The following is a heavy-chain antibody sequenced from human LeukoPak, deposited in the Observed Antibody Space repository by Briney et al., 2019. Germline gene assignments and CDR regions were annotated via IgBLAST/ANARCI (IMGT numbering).Heavy chain of an antibody. V-gene: IGHV3-23*01. D-gene: IGHD2-2*02. Sequence: HPGGSLRLSCAASGFTFSSYAMSWVRQAPGNGLEWVSAISGSGGSTYYADSVKGRFTISRDNSKNTLYLQMNSLRAEDTAVYYCAKMGGGYCSSTSCYTFDYWGQGTVVTVSS. CDR1: GFTFSSYA. J-gene: IGHJ4*02. CDR3: AKMGGGYCSSTSCYTFDY. CDR2: ISGSGGST.